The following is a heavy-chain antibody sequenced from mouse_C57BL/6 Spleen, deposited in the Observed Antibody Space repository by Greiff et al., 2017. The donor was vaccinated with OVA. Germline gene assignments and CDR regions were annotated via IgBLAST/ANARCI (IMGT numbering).Heavy chain of an antibody. D-gene: IGHD2-2*01. CDR3: AKSGYGYDVWFSD. V-gene: IGHV1-55*01. CDR1: GYTFTSYW. Sequence: QVQLQQPGAELVKPGASVKMSCKASGYTFTSYWITWVKQRPGQGLEWIGDIYPGSGSTNYNEKFKSKATLTVDNSSSTAYMQLSSLTSEDSAVYYCAKSGYGYDVWFSDWGQGTLVTVSA. J-gene: IGHJ3*01. CDR2: IYPGSGST.